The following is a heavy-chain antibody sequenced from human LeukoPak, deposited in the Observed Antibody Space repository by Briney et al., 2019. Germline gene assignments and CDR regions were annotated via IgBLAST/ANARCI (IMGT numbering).Heavy chain of an antibody. CDR3: AKGGHYSSFDY. J-gene: IGHJ4*02. CDR2: ISGDGTDT. D-gene: IGHD1-26*01. V-gene: IGHV3-23*01. Sequence: GGSLRLSCAASGLTFRNYAMTWVRQAPGKGLEWVSTISGDGTDTYYVDSVRGRFTISRDNSKNTLNLQMNSLRAGDTAVYYCAKGGHYSSFDYWGQGTLVTVSS. CDR1: GLTFRNYA.